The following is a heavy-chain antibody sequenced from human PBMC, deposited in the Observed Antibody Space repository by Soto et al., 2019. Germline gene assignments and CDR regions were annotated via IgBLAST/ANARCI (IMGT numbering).Heavy chain of an antibody. CDR3: ARSKRAFAY. V-gene: IGHV4-34*01. Sequence: SETLSLTCAVYGGSFSGYYWSWIRQPPGKGLEWIGEINHSGSTNYNPSLKSRVTISVDTSKNQFSLKLSSVTAADTAVYYCARSKRAFAYRGQGPLVTVSS. J-gene: IGHJ4*02. D-gene: IGHD1-1*01. CDR2: INHSGST. CDR1: GGSFSGYY.